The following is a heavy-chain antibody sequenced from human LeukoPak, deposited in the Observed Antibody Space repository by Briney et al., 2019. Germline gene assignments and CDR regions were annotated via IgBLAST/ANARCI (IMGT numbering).Heavy chain of an antibody. CDR3: VRSKSGTYSWFDP. V-gene: IGHV4-59*01. J-gene: IGHJ5*02. Sequence: SETLSLTCSVSGGSINDYYWSWIRQPPGKGLEWIGYIFYTGSTNYNPTLKSRVTISIDTSKNQFSLNVNSATAADTAVYYCVRSKSGTYSWFDPWGQGTLVTVSS. CDR2: IFYTGST. D-gene: IGHD4-11*01. CDR1: GGSINDYY.